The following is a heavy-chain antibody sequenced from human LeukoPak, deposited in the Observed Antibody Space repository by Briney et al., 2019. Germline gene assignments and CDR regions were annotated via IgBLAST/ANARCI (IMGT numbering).Heavy chain of an antibody. Sequence: GASVKVSCKASGYTFTGYYMHWVRQAPGQGLEWMGWMNPNSGGTNYAQKFQGRVTMTRDTSISTAYMELSRLRSDDTAVYYCARGAGADLMYYYDSSGYYPFDYWGQGTLVTVSS. CDR2: MNPNSGGT. J-gene: IGHJ4*02. CDR1: GYTFTGYY. V-gene: IGHV1-2*02. CDR3: ARGAGADLMYYYDSSGYYPFDY. D-gene: IGHD3-22*01.